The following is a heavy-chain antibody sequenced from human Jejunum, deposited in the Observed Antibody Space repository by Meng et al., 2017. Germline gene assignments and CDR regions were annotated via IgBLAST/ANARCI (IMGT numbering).Heavy chain of an antibody. J-gene: IGHJ5*02. CDR3: MFEMSTTVP. CDR1: GCNSGNAW. D-gene: IGHD5-24*01. V-gene: IGHV3-74*01. CDR2: INSDGSDA. Sequence: VAGRLMMQTGAATLLSCATAGCNSGNAWMHCLRDAPGKVVVWVSRINSDGSDAGYADFVKGRFTISNNNSKNTLYLQMNSLRDEATAVYYCMFEMSTTVPWGQETLVTVSS.